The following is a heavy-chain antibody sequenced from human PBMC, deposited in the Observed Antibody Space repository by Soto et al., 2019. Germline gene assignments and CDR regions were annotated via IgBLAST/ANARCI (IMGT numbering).Heavy chain of an antibody. J-gene: IGHJ6*02. CDR3: ARHTDDVHYIWGSDYSGMDV. Sequence: QVQLVQSGAEVKKPGASVKVSCKATGYMFTRYGITWVRQAPGQGLEWMGWISLNNGKTNYAQKFQGRVTMTTDSATNTAYMEWRSLRSDDAAIYYCARHTDDVHYIWGSDYSGMDVWGQGSTVTVSS. CDR2: ISLNNGKT. CDR1: GYMFTRYG. V-gene: IGHV1-18*01. D-gene: IGHD3-16*01.